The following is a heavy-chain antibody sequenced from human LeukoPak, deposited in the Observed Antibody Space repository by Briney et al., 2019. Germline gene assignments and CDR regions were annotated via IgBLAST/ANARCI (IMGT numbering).Heavy chain of an antibody. J-gene: IGHJ5*02. CDR3: ARATVVVTINWFDP. D-gene: IGHD3-22*01. CDR1: EFTFSSFP. V-gene: IGHV3-30-3*01. CDR2: ISYDGSNK. Sequence: GGSLRLSCAASEFTFSSFPMHWVRQAPGKGLEWVAVISYDGSNKYYADSVKGRFTISRDNSKNTLYLQMNSLRTEDTAVYYCARATVVVTINWFDPWGQGTLVTVSS.